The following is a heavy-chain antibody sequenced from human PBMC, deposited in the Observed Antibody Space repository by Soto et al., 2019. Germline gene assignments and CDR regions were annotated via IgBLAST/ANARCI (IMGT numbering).Heavy chain of an antibody. CDR1: GGSISSYY. CDR3: ARWYSSSWYYYFDY. Sequence: PSETLSLTSTVSGGSISSYYWSWIRQPPGKGLEWIGYIYYSGSTNYNPSLKSRVTISVDTSKNQFSLKLSSVTAADTAVYYCARWYSSSWYYYFDYWGQGTLVTVSS. V-gene: IGHV4-59*01. D-gene: IGHD6-13*01. CDR2: IYYSGST. J-gene: IGHJ4*02.